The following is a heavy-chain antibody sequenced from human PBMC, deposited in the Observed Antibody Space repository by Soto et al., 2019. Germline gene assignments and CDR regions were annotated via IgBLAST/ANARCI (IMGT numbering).Heavy chain of an antibody. Sequence: GGSLRLSCAASGFTFSSYAMGWVRQAPGKGLEWVSAISGSGGSTYYADSVKGRFTISRDNSKNTLYLQMNSLRAALGYCSSTSCPEHYYYYGMDVWGQGTTVTVSS. J-gene: IGHJ6*02. V-gene: IGHV3-23*01. CDR3: SCPEHYYYYGMDV. CDR2: ISGSGGST. CDR1: GFTFSSYA. D-gene: IGHD2-2*01.